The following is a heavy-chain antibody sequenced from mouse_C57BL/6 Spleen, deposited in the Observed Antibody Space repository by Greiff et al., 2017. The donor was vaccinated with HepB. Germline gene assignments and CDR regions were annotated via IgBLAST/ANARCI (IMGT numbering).Heavy chain of an antibody. D-gene: IGHD1-1*01. CDR1: GFNIKDYY. Sequence: EVQLQQSGAELVKPGASVKLSCTASGFNIKDYYMHWVKQRTEQGLEWIGRIDPEDGENKYAPKFQGKATITADTSSNTAYLQLSSLTSEDTAVYYCARYYGSSYGYFDVWGTGTTVTVSS. J-gene: IGHJ1*03. CDR3: ARYYGSSYGYFDV. V-gene: IGHV14-2*01. CDR2: IDPEDGEN.